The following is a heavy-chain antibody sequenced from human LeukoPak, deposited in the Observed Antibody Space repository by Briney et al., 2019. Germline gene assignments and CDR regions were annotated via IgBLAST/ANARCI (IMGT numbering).Heavy chain of an antibody. V-gene: IGHV4-30-2*01. CDR2: IDHSGST. D-gene: IGHD3-3*01. CDR1: GVSISSGGYS. CDR3: ARGNDFWRGYYSLGINWFDP. Sequence: SQTLSLTGAVSGVSISSGGYSWSWIGQPPGKGLEWIGYIDHSGSTYYNPSLKTRVTISVDRSKNPFSLKLSSVTAADTAVYYCARGNDFWRGYYSLGINWFDPWGQGTLVTVSS. J-gene: IGHJ5*02.